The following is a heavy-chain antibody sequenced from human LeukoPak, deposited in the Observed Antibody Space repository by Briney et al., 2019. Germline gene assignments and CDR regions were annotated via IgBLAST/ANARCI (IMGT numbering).Heavy chain of an antibody. CDR3: ARDPADWDWFDP. CDR1: GFTFSSYS. Sequence: GGSLRLSCAASGFTFSSYSMNWVRQAPGKGLEWVSSISSSSSYIYYAGSVKGRFTISRDNAKNSLYLQMNSLRAEDTAVYYCARDPADWDWFDPWGQGTLVTVSS. J-gene: IGHJ5*02. V-gene: IGHV3-21*01. D-gene: IGHD2-21*01. CDR2: ISSSSSYI.